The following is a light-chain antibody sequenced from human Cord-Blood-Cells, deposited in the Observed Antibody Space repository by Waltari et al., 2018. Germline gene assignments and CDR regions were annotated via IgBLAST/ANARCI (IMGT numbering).Light chain of an antibody. Sequence: QSALTQPASVPGSPGQSITISCPGTSSDVGGYNYVYWYQQHPGKAPKLMIYDVSNRPSGVSNRFSGSKSGNTASLTISGLQAEDEADYYCSSYTSSSTLVVFGGGTKLTVL. CDR1: SSDVGGYNY. CDR3: SSYTSSSTLVV. J-gene: IGLJ2*01. CDR2: DVS. V-gene: IGLV2-14*01.